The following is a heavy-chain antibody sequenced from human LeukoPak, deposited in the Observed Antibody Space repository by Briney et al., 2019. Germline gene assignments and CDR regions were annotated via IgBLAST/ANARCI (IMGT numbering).Heavy chain of an antibody. J-gene: IGHJ4*02. CDR1: GFTFSSYW. Sequence: PGGSLRLSCAASGFTFSSYWMSWVRQAPGKGLEWVSGVSGSGTTTYYADSVKGRFSISRDNSKNTLFLQMNSLRADDTAVYYCATRGQWPVYFDYWGPGTQVTVSS. D-gene: IGHD6-19*01. CDR2: VSGSGTTT. CDR3: ATRGQWPVYFDY. V-gene: IGHV3-23*01.